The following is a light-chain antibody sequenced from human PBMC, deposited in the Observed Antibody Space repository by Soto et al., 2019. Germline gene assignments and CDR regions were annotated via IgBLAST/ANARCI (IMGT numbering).Light chain of an antibody. Sequence: DIQMTQSPSSLSASVVDRVTITCRASQSISDWLAWFQLKPGKAPKLLIYDASSLESGVPSRFSGSGSGTEFTLTISSLQPDDFATYYCQQYNNYSKFGQGTKVDIK. J-gene: IGKJ1*01. V-gene: IGKV1-5*01. CDR1: QSISDW. CDR2: DAS. CDR3: QQYNNYSK.